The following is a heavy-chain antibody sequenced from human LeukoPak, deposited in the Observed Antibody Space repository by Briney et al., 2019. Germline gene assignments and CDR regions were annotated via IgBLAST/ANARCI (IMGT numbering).Heavy chain of an antibody. Sequence: SDTLSLTCSVSGGSISGSYCHWIRQPPGKGLQWIAYIYSSGPTKYNPSLKSRVTISVDTSKTQFSLKLTSVTPADTAVYYCARLGPGGHGEFDYWGQGTLVTVSS. CDR3: ARLGPGGHGEFDY. J-gene: IGHJ4*02. CDR2: IYSSGPT. V-gene: IGHV4-59*07. CDR1: GGSISGSY. D-gene: IGHD3-10*01.